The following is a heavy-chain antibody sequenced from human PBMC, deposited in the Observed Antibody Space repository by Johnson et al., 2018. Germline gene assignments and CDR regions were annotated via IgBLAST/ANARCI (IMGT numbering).Heavy chain of an antibody. CDR1: GYTFINYY. V-gene: IGHV1-46*01. D-gene: IGHD3-22*01. CDR3: ARHYYDSSGYFDF. Sequence: VQLLESGAEVKTPGASVRVSCKASGYTFINYYVHWVRQAPGQGLEWVGMINPSGGRTTYAQKLQGRVTVTGDTSTSTVYMELSSLISEDTAIYYWARHYYDSSGYFDFWGQGTLVTVSS. J-gene: IGHJ4*02. CDR2: INPSGGRT.